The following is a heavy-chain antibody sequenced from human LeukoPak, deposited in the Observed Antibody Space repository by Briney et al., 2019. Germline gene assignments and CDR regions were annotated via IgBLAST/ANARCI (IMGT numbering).Heavy chain of an antibody. D-gene: IGHD2-2*01. CDR3: ARDFALYCSSTSCYASFLDY. Sequence: GGSLRLSCAASGLTFSSYAMHWVRQAPGKGLEWVAVISYDGSNKYYADSVKGRFTISRDNSKNTLYLQMNSLRAEDTAVYYCARDFALYCSSTSCYASFLDYWGQGTLVTVSS. CDR1: GLTFSSYA. V-gene: IGHV3-30-3*01. J-gene: IGHJ4*02. CDR2: ISYDGSNK.